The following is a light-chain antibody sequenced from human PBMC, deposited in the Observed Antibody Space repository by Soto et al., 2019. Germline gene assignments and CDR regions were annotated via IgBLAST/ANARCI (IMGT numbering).Light chain of an antibody. CDR3: ASHAGSSHAWV. Sequence: QSVLTQPRSVSGSPGQSVTISCTGTSSDVGGYQFVSWYQQYPGKAPKVMIYEVTKRPSGVPDRCSGSKSGNTASLTVSGLQADDEADYYCASHAGSSHAWVFGGGTKVTVL. CDR1: SSDVGGYQF. V-gene: IGLV2-11*01. J-gene: IGLJ3*02. CDR2: EVT.